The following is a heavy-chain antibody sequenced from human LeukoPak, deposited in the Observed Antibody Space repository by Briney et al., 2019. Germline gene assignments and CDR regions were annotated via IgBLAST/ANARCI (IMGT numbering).Heavy chain of an antibody. CDR1: DDSITMYY. CDR3: ARVTSRLGWFDP. CDR2: VDHTGST. V-gene: IGHV4-59*08. J-gene: IGHJ5*02. Sequence: SETLSLTCSVSDDSITMYYWTWIRQPPGKGLEWIGYVDHTGSTNYNPSLKSRVTISVDTSKNQFSLKLRSVTAADTAVYYCARVTSRLGWFDPWGQGTLVTVSS. D-gene: IGHD1-14*01.